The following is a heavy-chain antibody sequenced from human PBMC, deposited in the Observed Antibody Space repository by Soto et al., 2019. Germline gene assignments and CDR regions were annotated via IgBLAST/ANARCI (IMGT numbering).Heavy chain of an antibody. CDR3: ARESEDLTSNFDY. Sequence: LRLSCAASGFTFTRYSMNWVRQAPGKGLEWVSSISSTTNYIYYGDSMKGRFTISRDNAKNSLYLEMNSLRAEDTAVYYCARESEDLTSNFDYWGQGTLVTAPQ. J-gene: IGHJ4*02. CDR1: GFTFTRYS. V-gene: IGHV3-21*06. CDR2: ISSTTNYI.